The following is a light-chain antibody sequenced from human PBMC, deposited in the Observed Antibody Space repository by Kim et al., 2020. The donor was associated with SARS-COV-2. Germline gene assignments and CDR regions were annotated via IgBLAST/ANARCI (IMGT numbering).Light chain of an antibody. CDR3: QYYNSYSDA. J-gene: IGKJ2*01. CDR2: KAS. CDR1: QSISSW. V-gene: IGKV1-5*03. Sequence: SASVGDRVTIACRARQSISSWLAWYQQKPGKAPKLLIYKASNLETGVPSRFRGSGSGTEFTLTISSLQPDDFATYYCQYYNSYSDAFGQGTKLEI.